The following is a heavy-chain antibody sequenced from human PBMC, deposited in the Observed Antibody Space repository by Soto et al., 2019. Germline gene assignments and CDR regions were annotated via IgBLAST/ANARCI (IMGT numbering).Heavy chain of an antibody. CDR1: GFTFSDYY. CDR2: ISSSGSTI. J-gene: IGHJ6*03. Sequence: GGSLRLSCAASGFTFSDYYMSWIRQAPGKGLEWVSYISSSGSTIYYADSVKGRFTISRDNAKNSLYLQMNSLRAEDTAVYYCARDHGSGGYGSYYYYYYYMDVWGKGTTVTVSS. CDR3: ARDHGSGGYGSYYYYYYYMDV. V-gene: IGHV3-11*01. D-gene: IGHD5-12*01.